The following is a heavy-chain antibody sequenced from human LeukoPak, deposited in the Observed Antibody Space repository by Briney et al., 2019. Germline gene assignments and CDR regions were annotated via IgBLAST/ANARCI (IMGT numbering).Heavy chain of an antibody. CDR2: IYYSGST. J-gene: IGHJ4*02. Sequence: KPSETLSLTCTVSGGSISSSSYYWGWIRQPPGKGLEWIGSIYYSGSTYYNPSLKSRVTISVDTSKNQFSLKLSSVTAADTAVYYCATWIQLWATNPDDYWGQGTLVTVSS. D-gene: IGHD5-18*01. CDR3: ATWIQLWATNPDDY. V-gene: IGHV4-39*01. CDR1: GGSISSSSYY.